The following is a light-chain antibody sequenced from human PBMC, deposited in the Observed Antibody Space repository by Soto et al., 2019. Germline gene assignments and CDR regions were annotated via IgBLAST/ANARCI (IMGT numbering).Light chain of an antibody. V-gene: IGKV1-39*01. Sequence: DIQMTQSPSSLSASVGDRVTITCRASQTISNYLTWYQQQPGKAPKLLIYEASSLQSGVPSRFSGSGSGTDFTLTISSLQPEDVATYYCQQCYSSPLTFGGGTKVEIK. CDR3: QQCYSSPLT. CDR1: QTISNY. CDR2: EAS. J-gene: IGKJ4*02.